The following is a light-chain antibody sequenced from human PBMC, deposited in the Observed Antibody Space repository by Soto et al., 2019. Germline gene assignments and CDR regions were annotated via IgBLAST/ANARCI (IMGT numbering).Light chain of an antibody. V-gene: IGKV1-5*03. Sequence: DIQMTQSPSTLSSSVVDRFTITCGASQSISSWLAWYQQKPGKAPKLLIYKASTLKSGVPSRFSGSGSGTDFTLTISSLQPEDFATYYCQQSYSTPLTFGGGTKVDI. CDR2: KAS. J-gene: IGKJ4*01. CDR3: QQSYSTPLT. CDR1: QSISSW.